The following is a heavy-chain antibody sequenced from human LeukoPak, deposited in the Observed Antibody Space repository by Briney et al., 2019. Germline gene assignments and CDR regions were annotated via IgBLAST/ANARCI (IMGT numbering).Heavy chain of an antibody. Sequence: PGRSLRLSCAASGFTFSRYSTNWVRQAPGKGLEWVSSISSSSSYIYYADSVKGRFTISRDNAKNSLYLQMNSLRAEDTAVYYCASQDRGGYDGPVDYWGQGTLVTVSS. J-gene: IGHJ4*02. CDR2: ISSSSSYI. V-gene: IGHV3-21*01. D-gene: IGHD5-12*01. CDR1: GFTFSRYS. CDR3: ASQDRGGYDGPVDY.